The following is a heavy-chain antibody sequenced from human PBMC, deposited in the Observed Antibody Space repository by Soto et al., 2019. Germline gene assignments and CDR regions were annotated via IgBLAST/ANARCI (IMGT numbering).Heavy chain of an antibody. D-gene: IGHD3-3*01. CDR2: ISGSGGDT. V-gene: IGHV3-23*01. CDR1: GFTFSNYG. J-gene: IGHJ2*01. CDR3: SKDMDAFWSGYYLLGYFDL. Sequence: EVQLLESGGGLVQPGGSLRLSCVVSGFTFSNYGMNWVRQAPGKGLEWVSGISGSGGDTYYVDSGRGRFTISRDTSKHPLYLQMHSLGADDTSVYYCSKDMDAFWSGYYLLGYFDLLGRGTLVTVS.